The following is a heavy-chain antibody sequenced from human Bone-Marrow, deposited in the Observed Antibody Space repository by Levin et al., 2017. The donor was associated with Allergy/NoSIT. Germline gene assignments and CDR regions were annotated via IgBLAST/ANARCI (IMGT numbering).Heavy chain of an antibody. V-gene: IGHV3-15*01. CDR3: STRSGTKDGYPDS. D-gene: IGHD1-1*01. Sequence: PGGSLRLSCVASGFTFSNAWMSWVRQAPGKGLEWVGRIKSKSDGEKTDYTAPVIGRFTVSRDDSKDTLYLQMNNLKAEDTAVYYCSTRSGTKDGYPDSWGRGTLVTVSS. J-gene: IGHJ4*02. CDR2: IKSKSDGEKT. CDR1: GFTFSNAW.